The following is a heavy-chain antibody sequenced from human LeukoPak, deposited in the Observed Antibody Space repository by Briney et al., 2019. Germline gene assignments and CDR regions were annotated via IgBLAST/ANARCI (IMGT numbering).Heavy chain of an antibody. CDR1: GFTFSTYA. V-gene: IGHV3-23*01. J-gene: IGHJ4*02. D-gene: IGHD6-13*01. CDR3: ARDWYDY. Sequence: GGSLRLSCAASGFTFSTYAMISVRQAPGKGLEWVSVIGGSGSYTYSADSVKGRFTISRDNSKDTLYLQMNSLRAEDTAVYYCARDWYDYWGQGTLVTVSS. CDR2: IGGSGSYT.